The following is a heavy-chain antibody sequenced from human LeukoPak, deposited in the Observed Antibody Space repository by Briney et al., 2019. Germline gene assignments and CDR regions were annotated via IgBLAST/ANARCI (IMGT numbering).Heavy chain of an antibody. CDR2: IKEDGSEK. D-gene: IGHD5-18*01. CDR3: ARDVRGSVTSYFYYYMDV. CDR1: GFTFSSYW. Sequence: PGGSLRLSCAAPGFTFSSYWMSWVRQAPGKGLEWVANIKEDGSEKYSVDSVKGRFTISRDNAKNSLYLQMNSLRTEDTAVYYCARDVRGSVTSYFYYYMDVWGKGTTVTVSS. J-gene: IGHJ6*03. V-gene: IGHV3-7*01.